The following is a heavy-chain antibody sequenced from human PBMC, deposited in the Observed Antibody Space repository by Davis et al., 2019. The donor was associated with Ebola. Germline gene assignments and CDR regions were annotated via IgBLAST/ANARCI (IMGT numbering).Heavy chain of an antibody. D-gene: IGHD1-26*01. Sequence: GESLKISCAASGFTFSSFAMRWVRQPPGKGLQWVSAISGTGITTYYADSVKGRFTISRDNSKNTLYLQMNSLRAEDTAVYYCAKRKSGSYSEGYFDYRGQGTLVTVSS. V-gene: IGHV3-23*01. J-gene: IGHJ4*02. CDR2: ISGTGITT. CDR1: GFTFSSFA. CDR3: AKRKSGSYSEGYFDY.